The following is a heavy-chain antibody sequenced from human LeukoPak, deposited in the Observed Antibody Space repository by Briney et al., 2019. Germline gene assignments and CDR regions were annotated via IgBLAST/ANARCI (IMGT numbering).Heavy chain of an antibody. D-gene: IGHD5-18*01. Sequence: SETLSLTCAVSGGSISSGGYSWSWIRQPPGKGLEWIGYIYYSGSTNYNPSLKSRVTISVDTSKNQFSLKLSSVTAADTAVYYCARCTRYTPLSFDYWGQGTLVTVSS. V-gene: IGHV4-61*08. CDR3: ARCTRYTPLSFDY. CDR2: IYYSGST. CDR1: GGSISSGGYS. J-gene: IGHJ4*02.